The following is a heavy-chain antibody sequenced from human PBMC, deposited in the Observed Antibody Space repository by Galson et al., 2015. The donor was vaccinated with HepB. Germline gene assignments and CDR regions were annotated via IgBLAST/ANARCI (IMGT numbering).Heavy chain of an antibody. Sequence: SLRLSCAASGFTVSSNYMSWVRQAPGKGLEWVSVIYSGGSTYYADSVKGRFTISRDNSKNTLYLQMNSLRAEDTAVYYCASSSSGYDPLGGFDYWGQGTLVTVSS. V-gene: IGHV3-66*01. CDR2: IYSGGST. J-gene: IGHJ4*02. D-gene: IGHD5-12*01. CDR3: ASSSSGYDPLGGFDY. CDR1: GFTVSSNY.